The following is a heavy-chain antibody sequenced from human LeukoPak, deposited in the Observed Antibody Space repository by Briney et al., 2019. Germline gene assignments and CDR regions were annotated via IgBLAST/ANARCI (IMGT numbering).Heavy chain of an antibody. Sequence: GGSLRLSCAASGFAVSDYYMSWVRQAPGKGLEWVSGITGSGDTTFYADSVKGRFTISRDNSKDTLYLQMHSLRVEDTAVYYCVKDYSTIAAAANPLFDYWGQGALVTVSS. D-gene: IGHD6-13*01. J-gene: IGHJ4*02. CDR1: GFAVSDYY. CDR3: VKDYSTIAAAANPLFDY. CDR2: ITGSGDTT. V-gene: IGHV3-23*01.